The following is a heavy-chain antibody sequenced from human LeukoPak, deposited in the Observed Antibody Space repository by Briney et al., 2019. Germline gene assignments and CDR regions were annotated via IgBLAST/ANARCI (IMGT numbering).Heavy chain of an antibody. CDR1: GGSISSSSYY. CDR2: IYYSGST. V-gene: IGHV4-39*07. CDR3: ARDRSPAESDY. Sequence: PSETLSLTCTVSGGSISSSSYYWGWIRQSPGKGLEWIGSIYYSGSTYYNPSLKSRVTISVDTSKNQFSLKLSSVTAADTAVYYCARDRSPAESDYWGQGTLVTVSS. D-gene: IGHD1-14*01. J-gene: IGHJ4*02.